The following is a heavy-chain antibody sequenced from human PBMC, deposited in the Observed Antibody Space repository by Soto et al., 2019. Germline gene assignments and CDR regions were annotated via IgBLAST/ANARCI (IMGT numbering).Heavy chain of an antibody. Sequence: QVQLVQSGAEVKKPGSSVKVSCKASGGTFSSYAMSWVRQAPGQGLEWMGVITPFFGTANYAQKFQGRVTITADESTNTAYMELSSLRCEDTAVYYCARGMTYYVSSGSAGAYWGQGTLVTVSS. J-gene: IGHJ4*02. V-gene: IGHV1-69*01. CDR3: ARGMTYYVSSGSAGAY. CDR1: GGTFSSYA. D-gene: IGHD3-22*01. CDR2: ITPFFGTA.